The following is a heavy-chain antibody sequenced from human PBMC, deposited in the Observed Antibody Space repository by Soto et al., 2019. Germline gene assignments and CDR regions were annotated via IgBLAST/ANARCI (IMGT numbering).Heavy chain of an antibody. Sequence: EVQLLDSGGGLVQPGGSLRLSCAASGFTFSSYAMSWVRQAPGKGLEWIASISGSGGSGSGGRTFYRDSVKGRFIISRANSENTVYLQRNSLRAEDTAVYYWAKAGESTGYFCNDYGGQGTLVTVSS. J-gene: IGHJ4*02. CDR2: ISGSGGSGSGGRT. CDR3: AKAGESTGYFCNDY. CDR1: GFTFSSYA. D-gene: IGHD3-22*01. V-gene: IGHV3-23*01.